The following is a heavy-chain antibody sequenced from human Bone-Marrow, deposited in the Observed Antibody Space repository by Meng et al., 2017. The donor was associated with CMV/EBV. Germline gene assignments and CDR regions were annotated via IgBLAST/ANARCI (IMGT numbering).Heavy chain of an antibody. J-gene: IGHJ6*02. CDR2: IIPIFGTA. CDR3: ARGPPRTIFGVVTTWRYYYGMDF. Sequence: SVKVSCKASGGTFSSYAISWVRQAPGQGLEWMGGIIPIFGTANYAQKFQGRVTMTTDTSTSTAYMELRSLRSDDTAVYYCARGPPRTIFGVVTTWRYYYGMDFWGQGPTVTVSS. V-gene: IGHV1-69*05. CDR1: GGTFSSYA. D-gene: IGHD3-3*01.